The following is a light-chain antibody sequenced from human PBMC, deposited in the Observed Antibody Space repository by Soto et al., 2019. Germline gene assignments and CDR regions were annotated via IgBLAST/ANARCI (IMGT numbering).Light chain of an antibody. CDR1: QSISNW. CDR2: KGS. CDR3: QQYNSYIT. J-gene: IGKJ5*01. V-gene: IGKV1-5*03. Sequence: DIQMTQSPSTLSASVGDRVTITCRASQSISNWLAWYQQKPGKAPKLLIYKGSTLEGGVPSRFSGSGSGTEVTLTISSLQPDDFATYYCQQYNSYITFGQGTRLAI.